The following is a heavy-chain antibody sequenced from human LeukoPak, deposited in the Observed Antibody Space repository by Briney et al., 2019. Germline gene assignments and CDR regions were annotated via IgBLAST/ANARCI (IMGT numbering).Heavy chain of an antibody. D-gene: IGHD2-15*01. CDR3: ARDSYCSGGSCYLDY. CDR2: ISSSSSYI. CDR1: GFTLSSYS. J-gene: IGHJ4*02. V-gene: IGHV3-21*01. Sequence: GGSLRLSCAASGFTLSSYSMNWVRQAPGKWLEWVSSISSSSSYIYYADSVKGRFTISRDNAKNSLYLQMNSLRAEDTAVYYCARDSYCSGGSCYLDYWGQGTLVTVSS.